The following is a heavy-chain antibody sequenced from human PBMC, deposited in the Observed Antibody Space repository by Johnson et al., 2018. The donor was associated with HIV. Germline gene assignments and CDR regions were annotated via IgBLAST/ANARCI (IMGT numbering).Heavy chain of an antibody. CDR2: ISSNGGST. Sequence: VQLVESGGGLVQPGGSLRLSCAASGFTFSSYAMHWVRQAPGKGLEYVSAISSNGGSTYYANSVKGRFTISRDNSKNTLYLQMGSLRAEDMAVYYCARRDNDAFDIWGQGTMVTFSS. CDR3: ARRDNDAFDI. J-gene: IGHJ3*02. CDR1: GFTFSSYA. V-gene: IGHV3-64*01.